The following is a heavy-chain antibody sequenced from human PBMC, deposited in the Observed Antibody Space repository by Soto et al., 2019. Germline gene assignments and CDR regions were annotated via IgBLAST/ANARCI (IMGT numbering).Heavy chain of an antibody. D-gene: IGHD4-4*01. CDR2: IYYSGST. CDR3: ARRVGTVTTRHYYYYYMDV. J-gene: IGHJ6*03. CDR1: VGSISSSSYY. Sequence: PSETLSLTCTVSVGSISSSSYYWGWILQPPGKGLWWIGSIYYSGSTYYNPSLKSRVTISVDTSKNQFSLKLSSVTAADTAVYYCARRVGTVTTRHYYYYYMDVWGKGTTVTVSS. V-gene: IGHV4-39*01.